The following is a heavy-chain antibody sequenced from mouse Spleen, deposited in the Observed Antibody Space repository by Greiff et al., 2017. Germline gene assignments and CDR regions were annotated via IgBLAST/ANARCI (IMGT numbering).Heavy chain of an antibody. CDR1: GFTFSSYA. CDR2: ISSGGSYT. V-gene: IGHV5-9-3*01. Sequence: EVQVVESGGGLVKPGGSLKLSCAASGFTFSSYAMSWVRQTPEKRLEWVATISSGGSYTYYPDSVKGRFTISRDNAKNTLYLQMSSLRSEDTAMYYCAGGVSAWFAYWGQGTLVTVSA. D-gene: IGHD3-1*01. CDR3: AGGVSAWFAY. J-gene: IGHJ3*01.